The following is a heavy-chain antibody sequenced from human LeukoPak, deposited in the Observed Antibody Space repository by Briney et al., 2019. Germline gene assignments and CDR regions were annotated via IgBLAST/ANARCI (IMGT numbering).Heavy chain of an antibody. D-gene: IGHD5-12*01. CDR2: ISADSGNA. J-gene: IGHJ4*02. Sequence: ASVKVSCKASGYTFTTYGISWVRQAPGQGLEWMGWISADSGNANYAQKFQGRVTMTTDTSTSIAYMELRSLRSDDTAVYYCAREEMVARIPLFDYWGQGTLVTVSS. CDR1: GYTFTTYG. V-gene: IGHV1-18*01. CDR3: AREEMVARIPLFDY.